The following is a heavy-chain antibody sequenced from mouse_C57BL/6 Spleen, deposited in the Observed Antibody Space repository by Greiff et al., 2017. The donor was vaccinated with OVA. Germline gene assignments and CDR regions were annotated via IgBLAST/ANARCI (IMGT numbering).Heavy chain of an antibody. CDR2: IDPEDGET. V-gene: IGHV14-2*01. CDR1: GFNIKDYY. CDR3: ARGPITTVVASYYYAMDY. J-gene: IGHJ4*01. D-gene: IGHD1-1*01. Sequence: VQLKQSGAELVKPGASVKLSCTASGFNIKDYYMHWVKQRTEQGLEWIGRIDPEDGETKYAPKFQGKATITADTSSNTAYLQLSSLTSEDTAVYYCARGPITTVVASYYYAMDYWGQGTSVTVSA.